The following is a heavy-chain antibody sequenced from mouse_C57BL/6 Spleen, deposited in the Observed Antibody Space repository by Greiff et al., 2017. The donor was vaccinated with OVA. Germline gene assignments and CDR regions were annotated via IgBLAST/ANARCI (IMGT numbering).Heavy chain of an antibody. D-gene: IGHD4-1*01. Sequence: QVQLQQSGPELVKPGASVKISCKASGYAFSSSWMNWVKQRPGKGLEWIGRIYPGDGDTNYNEKFKGKATLTADKSSSTAYMQLSSLTSEDSAVYFCASLTASYYFDYWGQGTTLTVSS. CDR2: IYPGDGDT. CDR1: GYAFSSSW. J-gene: IGHJ2*01. CDR3: ASLTASYYFDY. V-gene: IGHV1-82*01.